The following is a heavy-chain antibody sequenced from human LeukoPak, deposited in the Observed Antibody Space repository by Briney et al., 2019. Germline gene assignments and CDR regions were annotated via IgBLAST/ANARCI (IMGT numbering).Heavy chain of an antibody. CDR2: ISSSGSTI. D-gene: IGHD3-22*01. V-gene: IGHV3-11*01. J-gene: IGHJ4*02. CDR3: ARDSVSRDSSGYTDY. Sequence: TGGSLRLSCAASGFTFSDYYMSWTRQAPGKGLEWVSYISSSGSTIYYADSVKGRFTISRDNAKNSLYLQMNSLRAEDTAVYYCARDSVSRDSSGYTDYWGQGTLVTVSS. CDR1: GFTFSDYY.